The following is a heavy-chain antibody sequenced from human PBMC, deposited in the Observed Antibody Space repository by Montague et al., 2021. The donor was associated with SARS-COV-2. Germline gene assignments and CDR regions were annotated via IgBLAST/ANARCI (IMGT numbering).Heavy chain of an antibody. CDR3: ARLRDGVVPSPTLGVGPYYSYYYMDV. D-gene: IGHD3-10*01. Sequence: SETLSLTCAVHGGSFSTYSWNWIRQPPGKGLAWIGEINHGGSTKYSPSLKSRLTISADTSKNQFSLKLTSVAAADTAVYYCARLRDGVVPSPTLGVGPYYSYYYMDVWGRGTTVTVSS. J-gene: IGHJ6*03. CDR2: INHGGST. CDR1: GGSFSTYS. V-gene: IGHV4-34*01.